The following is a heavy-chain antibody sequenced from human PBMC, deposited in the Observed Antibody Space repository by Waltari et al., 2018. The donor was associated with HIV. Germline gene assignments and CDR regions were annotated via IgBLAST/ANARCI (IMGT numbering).Heavy chain of an antibody. D-gene: IGHD2-15*01. CDR1: GGTFSSYA. V-gene: IGHV1-69*04. CDR2: IIPILGIA. CDR3: ARDVFYCSGGSCSYYYYGMDV. J-gene: IGHJ6*02. Sequence: QVQLVQSGAEVKKPGSSVKVSCKASGGTFSSYAISWVRQAPGQGLEWMGRIIPILGIANYAQKFQGRVTITADKSTSTAYMELSSLRSEDTAVYYCARDVFYCSGGSCSYYYYGMDVWGQGTTVTVSS.